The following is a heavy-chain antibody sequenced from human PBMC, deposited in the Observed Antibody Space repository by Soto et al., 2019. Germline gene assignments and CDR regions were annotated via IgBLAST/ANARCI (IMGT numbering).Heavy chain of an antibody. Sequence: TLSLTCAVSGGSISSSNWWSWVRRPPGKGLEWIGEIYHSGSTIYNPSLKSRVTISVDKSKNQFSLKLSSVTAADTAVYYCAMLAYTEKEFWFDPWGQGTLVTVSS. V-gene: IGHV4-4*02. D-gene: IGHD3-16*01. CDR2: IYHSGST. CDR1: GGSISSSNW. J-gene: IGHJ5*02. CDR3: AMLAYTEKEFWFDP.